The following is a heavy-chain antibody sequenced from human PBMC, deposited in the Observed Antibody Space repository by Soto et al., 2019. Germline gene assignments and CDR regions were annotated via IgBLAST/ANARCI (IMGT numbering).Heavy chain of an antibody. D-gene: IGHD4-17*01. CDR3: ARQRGDYGN. V-gene: IGHV4-39*01. CDR2: IYYSGST. Sequence: QLQLQESGPGLVKPSETLSLTCTVSGGCISSSSYYWGWIRQPPGKGLEWIGSIYYSGSTYYNPSLKTRVTISVDTSKNQFSLKLSSVTAADTAVYYCARQRGDYGNWGQGTLVTVSS. J-gene: IGHJ4*02. CDR1: GGCISSSSYY.